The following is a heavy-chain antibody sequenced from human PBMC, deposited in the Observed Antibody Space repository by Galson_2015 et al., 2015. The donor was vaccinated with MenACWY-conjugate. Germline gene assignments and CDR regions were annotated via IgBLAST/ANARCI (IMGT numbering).Heavy chain of an antibody. CDR3: ARGGSASNVYYLVDV. J-gene: IGHJ6*03. CDR2: IRTITGST. D-gene: IGHD3-16*01. CDR1: GFTLSNSA. V-gene: IGHV3-23*01. Sequence: SLRLSCAASGFTLSNSAMNWVRQAPGKGLEWVSGIRTITGSTYYADSVKGRFTISRDQSKNTLNLQMNSLRADDTAVYFCARGGSASNVYYLVDVWGKGTTVTVSS.